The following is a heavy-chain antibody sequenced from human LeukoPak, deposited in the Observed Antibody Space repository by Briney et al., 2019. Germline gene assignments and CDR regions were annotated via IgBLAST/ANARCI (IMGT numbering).Heavy chain of an antibody. CDR3: TTMYSGGMAV. D-gene: IGHD3-10*01. V-gene: IGHV3-15*01. J-gene: IGHJ6*02. Sequence: GGSLRLSCAASGFTFTYAWMSWARQAPGKGLEWVAQIQGKSDGGAVAYAASVKGRFTISRDDSKETLYLQMNSLKTEDTAVYYCTTMYSGGMAVWGHGTTVTVSS. CDR1: GFTFTYAW. CDR2: IQGKSDGGAV.